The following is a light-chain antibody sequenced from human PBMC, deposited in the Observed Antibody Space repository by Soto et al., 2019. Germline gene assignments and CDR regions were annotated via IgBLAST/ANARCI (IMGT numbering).Light chain of an antibody. CDR2: STS. CDR1: SGSVSTRYY. CDR3: VLYMVSGIRV. J-gene: IGLJ3*02. Sequence: QAVVTQVPSFSVSPGGTVTLTCGGSSGSVSTRYYPSGYQQTPGQAPRTLIYSTSTRSSGVPDRFSGSIVGNKAALTISGAQADDESDYYCVLYMVSGIRVFGGGTKLTV. V-gene: IGLV8-61*01.